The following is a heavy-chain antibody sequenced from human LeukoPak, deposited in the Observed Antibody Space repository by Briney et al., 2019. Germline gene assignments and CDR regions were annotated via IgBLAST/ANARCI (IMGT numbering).Heavy chain of an antibody. Sequence: ASEKVSYKASGYTFTSYGISWVRQAPGQGLEWMGWISAYNGNTNYAQKLQGRVTMTTDTSTSTAYMELRSLRSDDTAVYYCARDLKAYYYDSSGPRGYWGQGTLVTVSS. CDR3: ARDLKAYYYDSSGPRGY. J-gene: IGHJ4*02. CDR2: ISAYNGNT. V-gene: IGHV1-18*01. D-gene: IGHD3-22*01. CDR1: GYTFTSYG.